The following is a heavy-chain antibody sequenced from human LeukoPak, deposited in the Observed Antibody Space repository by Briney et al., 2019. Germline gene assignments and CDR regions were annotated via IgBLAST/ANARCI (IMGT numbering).Heavy chain of an antibody. J-gene: IGHJ3*02. Sequence: SQTLSLTCTVSGGSISSGGSYWSWIRQHPGKGLEWIGYIYYSGSTYYNPSLKSRVTISVDTSKNQFSLKLSSVTAADTAVYYCAREVGATPYDAFDIWGQGTMVTVSS. V-gene: IGHV4-31*03. D-gene: IGHD1-26*01. CDR1: GGSISSGGSY. CDR3: AREVGATPYDAFDI. CDR2: IYYSGST.